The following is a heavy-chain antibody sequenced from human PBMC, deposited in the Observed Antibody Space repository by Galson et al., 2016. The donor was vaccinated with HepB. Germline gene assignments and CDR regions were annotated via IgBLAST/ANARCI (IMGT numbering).Heavy chain of an antibody. Sequence: SLRLSCAASGFTFNSYAMRWVRQAPGKGLEWVAGTSASGQTTFYADSVTGRFTISRDNSKNTLNLEMNKLRVDDTAVYYCVKDRRYGDYVGWFDPWGQGAPVIVSS. CDR3: VKDRRYGDYVGWFDP. V-gene: IGHV3-23*01. J-gene: IGHJ5*02. CDR1: GFTFNSYA. D-gene: IGHD4-17*01. CDR2: TSASGQTT.